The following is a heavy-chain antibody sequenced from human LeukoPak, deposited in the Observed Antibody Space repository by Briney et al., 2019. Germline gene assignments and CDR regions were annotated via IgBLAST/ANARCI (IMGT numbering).Heavy chain of an antibody. D-gene: IGHD2-2*01. V-gene: IGHV3-7*03. CDR1: GFTFSSYW. CDR3: ATPPTPYQLHNGSFDY. Sequence: GGSLRFSCAASGFTFSSYWMSWVRQAPGKGLEWVANIKQDGSEKYYVDSVKGRFTISRDNAKNSLYLQMNSLRAEDTAVYYCATPPTPYQLHNGSFDYWGQGTLVTVSS. J-gene: IGHJ4*02. CDR2: IKQDGSEK.